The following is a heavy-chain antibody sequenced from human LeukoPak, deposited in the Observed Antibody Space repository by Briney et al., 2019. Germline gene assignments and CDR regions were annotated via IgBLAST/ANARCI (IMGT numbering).Heavy chain of an antibody. CDR2: ITGRSGYT. CDR1: GFTVSSNY. V-gene: IGHV3-23*01. J-gene: IGHJ5*02. CDR3: AEGGINWFDP. Sequence: GGSLRLSCAASGFTVSSNYMSWVRQAPGKGLEWVSAITGRSGYTYYADSVKGRFTVSRDNSKNTLYLQMNSLRAEDTAVYYCAEGGINWFDPWGQGTLVTVSS. D-gene: IGHD3-10*01.